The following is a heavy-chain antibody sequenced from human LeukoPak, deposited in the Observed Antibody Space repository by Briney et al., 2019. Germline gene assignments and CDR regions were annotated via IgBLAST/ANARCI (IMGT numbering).Heavy chain of an antibody. J-gene: IGHJ6*03. CDR1: GGTFSSYA. Sequence: SVKVSCKASGGTFSSYAISWVRQAPGQGLEWMGGIIPIFGTANYAQKFQGRVTITTDESTSTAYMELSGLRSEDTAVYYCARGVSLYSSSWYVYYYYMDVWGKGTTVTVSS. V-gene: IGHV1-69*05. CDR2: IIPIFGTA. CDR3: ARGVSLYSSSWYVYYYYMDV. D-gene: IGHD6-13*01.